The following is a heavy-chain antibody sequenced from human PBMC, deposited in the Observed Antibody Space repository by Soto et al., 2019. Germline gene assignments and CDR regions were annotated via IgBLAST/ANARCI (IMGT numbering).Heavy chain of an antibody. CDR2: ISAYNGNT. J-gene: IGHJ5*02. D-gene: IGHD5-12*01. CDR3: ARDGGYSGYPDP. V-gene: IGHV1-18*01. Sequence: VPVEIGSTSSGDRVSISVVALLLKTPGQGLEWMGWISAYNGNTNYAQKLQGRVTMTTDTSTSTAYMELRSLRSDDTAVYYCARDGGYSGYPDPWGQGTLVTVSS. CDR1: GDRVSISV.